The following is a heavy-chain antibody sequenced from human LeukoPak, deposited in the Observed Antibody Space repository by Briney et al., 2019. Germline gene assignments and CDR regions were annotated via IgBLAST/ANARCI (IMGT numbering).Heavy chain of an antibody. CDR3: ARDQGSGSLAYLYYYYYMDV. CDR1: GYTFTSYY. Sequence: ASVKVSCKASGYTFTSYYMHWVRQAPGQGLEWMGIINPSGGSTSYAQKFQGRVTMTRDMSTSTVYMELSSLRSEDTAVYYCARDQGSGSLAYLYYYYYMDVWGKGTTVTVSS. V-gene: IGHV1-46*01. D-gene: IGHD3-10*01. CDR2: INPSGGST. J-gene: IGHJ6*03.